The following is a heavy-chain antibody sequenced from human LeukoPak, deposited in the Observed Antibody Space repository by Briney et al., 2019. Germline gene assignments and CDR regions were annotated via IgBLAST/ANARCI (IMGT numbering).Heavy chain of an antibody. CDR2: IIPIFGTA. Sequence: GASVKVSCKASRGTFSSYTISWVRQAPGQGLEWMGGIIPIFGTANYAQKFQGRVTITADESTSTAYMELSSLRSEDTAVYYCARLGGYSGSFELDYWGQGTLVTVSS. V-gene: IGHV1-69*13. CDR1: RGTFSSYT. J-gene: IGHJ4*02. D-gene: IGHD1-26*01. CDR3: ARLGGYSGSFELDY.